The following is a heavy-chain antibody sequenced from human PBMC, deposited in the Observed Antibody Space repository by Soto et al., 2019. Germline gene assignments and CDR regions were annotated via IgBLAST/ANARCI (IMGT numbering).Heavy chain of an antibody. CDR1: GGTFSSYA. V-gene: IGHV1-69*13. CDR3: ARERRYGGSYFDY. CDR2: IIPIFGTA. J-gene: IGHJ4*02. D-gene: IGHD2-15*01. Sequence: SVKVSCKASGGTFSSYAISWVRQAPGQGLEWMGGIIPIFGTANYAQKFQGRVTITADESTSTAYMELSSLRSEDTAVYYCARERRYGGSYFDYWGQGTLVTVSS.